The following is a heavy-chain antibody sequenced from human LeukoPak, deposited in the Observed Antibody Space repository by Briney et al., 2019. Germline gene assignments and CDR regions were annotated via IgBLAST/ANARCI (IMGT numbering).Heavy chain of an antibody. CDR2: IYYSGST. J-gene: IGHJ4*02. CDR3: ARDGRSFNAYGDYGYVDY. D-gene: IGHD4-17*01. Sequence: SETLSLTCTVSGGSISSSSYYWGWIRQPPGKGLEWIGSIYYSGSTYYNPSLKSRVTISVDTSKNQFSLKLSSVTAADTAVYYCARDGRSFNAYGDYGYVDYWGQGTWSPSPQ. CDR1: GGSISSSSYY. V-gene: IGHV4-39*07.